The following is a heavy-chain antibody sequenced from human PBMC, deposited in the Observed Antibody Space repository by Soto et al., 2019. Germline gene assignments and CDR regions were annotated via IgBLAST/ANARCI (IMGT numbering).Heavy chain of an antibody. Sequence: ASVKVSCKASGGTFSSYAISWVRQAPGQGLEWMGWIIANNGNTNYAQKLQGRVTIATDKSTSTAYMELRSLRSDDTAVYYCARDSRSRDYYYYGMDVWGQGTTVTVSS. CDR1: GGTFSSYA. J-gene: IGHJ6*02. CDR2: IIANNGNT. V-gene: IGHV1-18*01. CDR3: ARDSRSRDYYYYGMDV.